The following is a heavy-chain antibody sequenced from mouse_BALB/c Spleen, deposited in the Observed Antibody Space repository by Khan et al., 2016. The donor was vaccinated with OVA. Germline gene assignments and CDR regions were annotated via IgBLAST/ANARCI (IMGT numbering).Heavy chain of an antibody. Sequence: EVQLQESGPGLVKPSQSLSLTCTVTGYSITSDYAWNWIRQFPGNKLEWMGYISYSGSTSYNPSLKSRISIPRDTSKNQFFLQLNSVTTEDTATSYCAIYAENWYFDVWGAGTTVTVSS. CDR3: AIYAENWYFDV. J-gene: IGHJ1*01. D-gene: IGHD1-1*01. V-gene: IGHV3-2*02. CDR2: ISYSGST. CDR1: GYSITSDYA.